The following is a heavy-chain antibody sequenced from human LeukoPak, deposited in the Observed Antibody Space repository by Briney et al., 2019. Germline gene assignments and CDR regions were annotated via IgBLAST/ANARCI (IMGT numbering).Heavy chain of an antibody. CDR3: ARGYNDFWSGYYSDY. Sequence: SQTLSLTCTVSGGSISSGSYYWSWIRQPAGKGLEWSGRIYTSGSTNYNPSLKSRVTISVDTSKNQFSLKLSSVTAADTTVYYCARGYNDFWSGYYSDYWGQGTLVTVSS. V-gene: IGHV4-61*02. J-gene: IGHJ4*02. CDR2: IYTSGST. D-gene: IGHD3-3*01. CDR1: GGSISSGSYY.